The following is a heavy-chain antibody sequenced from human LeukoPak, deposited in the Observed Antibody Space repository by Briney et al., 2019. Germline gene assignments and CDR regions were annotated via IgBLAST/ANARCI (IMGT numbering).Heavy chain of an antibody. Sequence: SGGSLRLSCAASGFTFSSYWMHWVRQAPGKGPVWVSHINGDGSVTGYADSVKGRFTISRDNARNTLYVQMNSLRAEDTAVYYCAIRIAVPGGFDNWGQGTLVTVAS. CDR3: AIRIAVPGGFDN. D-gene: IGHD6-19*01. J-gene: IGHJ4*02. V-gene: IGHV3-74*01. CDR1: GFTFSSYW. CDR2: INGDGSVT.